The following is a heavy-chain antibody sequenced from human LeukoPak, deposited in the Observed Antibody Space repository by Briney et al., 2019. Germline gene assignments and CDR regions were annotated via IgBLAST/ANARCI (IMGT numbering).Heavy chain of an antibody. D-gene: IGHD3-3*01. J-gene: IGHJ5*02. CDR3: ARELRFLEWATKP. CDR1: GGSISSGSYY. V-gene: IGHV4-61*02. CDR2: IYTSGST. Sequence: SETLSLTCTVSGGSISSGSYYWSWIRQPAGKGLEWIGRIYTSGSTNYNPSLKSRVTIPVDTSNNQFSLKLSSVTAADTAVYYCARELRFLEWATKPWGQGTLVTVSS.